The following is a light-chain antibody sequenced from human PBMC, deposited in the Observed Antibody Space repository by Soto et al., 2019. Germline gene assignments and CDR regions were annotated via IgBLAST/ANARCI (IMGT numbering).Light chain of an antibody. CDR1: QSISIG. V-gene: IGKV3D-15*01. CDR2: GAS. J-gene: IGKJ5*01. CDR3: QQYNKWPLIT. Sequence: EIVMTQSRATLSVSPVETATLSCRAIQSISIGLAWYRQKPGQAPRLLIYGASTRATGTPARFSGSGSGTEFTLTISSLQSEDFALYYCQQYNKWPLITFGQGTRLEIK.